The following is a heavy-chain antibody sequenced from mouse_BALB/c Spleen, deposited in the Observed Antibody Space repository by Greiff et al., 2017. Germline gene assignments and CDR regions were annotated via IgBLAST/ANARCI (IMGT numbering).Heavy chain of an antibody. V-gene: IGHV14-3*02. CDR3: ARWGYEGY. J-gene: IGHJ2*01. D-gene: IGHD2-14*01. Sequence: VQLKESGAELVKPGASVKLSCTASGFNIKDTYMHWVKQRPEQGLEWIGRIDPANGNTKYDPKFQGKATITADTSSNTAYLQLSSLTSEDTAVYYCARWGYEGYWGQGTTLTVSS. CDR1: GFNIKDTY. CDR2: IDPANGNT.